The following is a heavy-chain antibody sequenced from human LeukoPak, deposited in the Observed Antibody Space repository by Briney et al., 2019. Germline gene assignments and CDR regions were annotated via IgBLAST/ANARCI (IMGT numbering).Heavy chain of an antibody. V-gene: IGHV3-48*03. CDR2: ISGSGTTI. CDR3: VSAYGGLLDY. Sequence: PGGSLRLSCAASGFTFSTYEMNWVSQVPGKGLEWVSYISGSGTTIYYADSVKGRFAISRDNTKNSMYLQMSSLRAEDTAVYYCVSAYGGLLDYWGQGTLVTVSS. D-gene: IGHD3-16*01. J-gene: IGHJ4*02. CDR1: GFTFSTYE.